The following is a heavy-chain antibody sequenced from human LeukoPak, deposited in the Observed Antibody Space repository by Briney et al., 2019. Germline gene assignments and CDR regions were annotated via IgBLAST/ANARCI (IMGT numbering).Heavy chain of an antibody. V-gene: IGHV3-23*01. D-gene: IGHD6-19*01. CDR1: GLHFSGTA. J-gene: IGHJ5*02. Sequence: QPGGSLRLSCAASGLHFSGTAMSWVRQAPGKGLEWVSAISHDGMNAYYADSVKGRFTISRDNSKKTVSLEMSSLTAADTGVYYCAKDGAQYSGGPECDPRGQGALVTVSP. CDR3: AKDGAQYSGGPECDP. CDR2: ISHDGMNA.